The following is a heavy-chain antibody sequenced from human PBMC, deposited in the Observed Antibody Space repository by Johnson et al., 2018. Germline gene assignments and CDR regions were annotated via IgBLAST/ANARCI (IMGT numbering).Heavy chain of an antibody. Sequence: VQLVQSGGGLVQPGRSLRLSCVVSGFTFDDYAMHWVRQAPGKGLEWVSGINWNSGSIGYADSVKGRFTIPRDNAKNSLYVQMNSLRAEDTALYYCAKGYRRGWYSAFDIWGQGTMVTVSS. CDR1: GFTFDDYA. J-gene: IGHJ3*02. CDR3: AKGYRRGWYSAFDI. CDR2: INWNSGSI. D-gene: IGHD6-19*01. V-gene: IGHV3-9*01.